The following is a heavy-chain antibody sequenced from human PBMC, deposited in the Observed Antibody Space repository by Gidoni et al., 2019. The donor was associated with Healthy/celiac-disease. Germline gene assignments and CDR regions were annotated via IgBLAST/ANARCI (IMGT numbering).Heavy chain of an antibody. CDR2: TYYRSKWYN. Sequence: QVQLQQSGPGLVKPSQTLSLTCALSGDRVSSNSAAWNWIRQSPSRGLEWLGRTYYRSKWYNEYAVSVKSRITINPDTSKNQFSLQLNSVTPEDTAVYDWARDRRLVVVAADDAFDIWGQGTMVTVSS. D-gene: IGHD2-15*01. V-gene: IGHV6-1*01. CDR1: GDRVSSNSAA. CDR3: ARDRRLVVVAADDAFDI. J-gene: IGHJ3*02.